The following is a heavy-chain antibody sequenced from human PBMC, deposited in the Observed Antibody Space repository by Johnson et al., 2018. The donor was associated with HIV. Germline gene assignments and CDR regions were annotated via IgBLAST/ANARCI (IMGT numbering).Heavy chain of an antibody. D-gene: IGHD6-13*01. CDR1: GFTFDDYA. CDR2: ISWNRGSI. J-gene: IGHJ3*02. Sequence: VQLVESGGGLVQPGRSLRLSCVASGFTFDDYAMHWVRQVSGKGLEWVSGISWNRGSIGYADSVKGRFTISRDNAKNSLYLQMNSLRAEDTALYYCAKDERAAAGTRGLDAFDIWGQGTMVTVSS. CDR3: AKDERAAAGTRGLDAFDI. V-gene: IGHV3-9*01.